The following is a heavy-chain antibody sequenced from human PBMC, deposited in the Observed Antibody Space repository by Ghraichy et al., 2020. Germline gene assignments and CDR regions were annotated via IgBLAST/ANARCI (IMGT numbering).Heavy chain of an antibody. CDR2: NSGSGDST. Sequence: GGSLRLSCAVSRFTFSIYAMTWVRQAPGKGLQWVSPNSGSGDSTYYADSRFAISRDNSKNMLYLQMNSLRVEDTAVYCCARVAVLFSRRFRVCPPPDLALVHQFWFDPWGQGTLVTVSP. CDR1: RFTFSIYA. CDR3: ARVAVLFSRRFRVCPPPDLALVHQFWFDP. J-gene: IGHJ5*02. V-gene: IGHV3-23*01. D-gene: IGHD3-10*01.